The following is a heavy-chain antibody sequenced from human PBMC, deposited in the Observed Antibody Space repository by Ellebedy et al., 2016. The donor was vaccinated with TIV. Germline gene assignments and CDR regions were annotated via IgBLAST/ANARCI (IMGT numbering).Heavy chain of an antibody. CDR1: GFTFSTYA. Sequence: GGSLRLSXAASGFTFSTYAMGWVRQAPGKGLEWVSLILNSGSTFYADSVKGRFTISRDNSKNTLYLQMNSLRAEDTAVYYCAKYSRYFDFWGQGTLVTVSS. CDR2: ILNSGST. D-gene: IGHD5-18*01. V-gene: IGHV3-23*01. J-gene: IGHJ4*02. CDR3: AKYSRYFDF.